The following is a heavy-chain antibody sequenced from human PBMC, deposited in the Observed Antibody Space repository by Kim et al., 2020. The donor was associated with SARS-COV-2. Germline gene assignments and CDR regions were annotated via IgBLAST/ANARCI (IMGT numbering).Heavy chain of an antibody. CDR1: GFSFSSYG. CDR3: AKEAENSQEAWYFEL. Sequence: GGSLRLSCAASGFSFSSYGMHWVRQAPGKGLEWVAVTSYDGRDKYYADSVKGRFTISRDNSKNTLYLQMNSLRPEDTAVYYCAKEAENSQEAWYFELWGRGTLGTVSS. CDR2: TSYDGRDK. J-gene: IGHJ2*01. D-gene: IGHD1-26*01. V-gene: IGHV3-30*18.